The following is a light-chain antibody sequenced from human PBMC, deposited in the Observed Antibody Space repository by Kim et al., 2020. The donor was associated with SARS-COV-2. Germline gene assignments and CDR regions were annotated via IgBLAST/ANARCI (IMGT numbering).Light chain of an antibody. J-gene: IGLJ2*01. CDR3: QVWDTGSDHPI. CDR1: SIGLQC. Sequence: APGKTARISCGENSIGLQCVPWYQQKPGQAPVLVLYSDTERPPGIPERFSGSNSGNTATLTISRVEAGDEADYYCQVWDTGSDHPIFGGGTQLTVL. V-gene: IGLV3-21*04. CDR2: SDT.